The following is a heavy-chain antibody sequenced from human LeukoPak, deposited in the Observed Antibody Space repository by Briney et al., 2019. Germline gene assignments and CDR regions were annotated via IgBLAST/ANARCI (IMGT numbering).Heavy chain of an antibody. CDR2: IYTSGST. CDR1: GGYISSYY. J-gene: IGHJ5*02. CDR3: ARDQSGVTHDP. V-gene: IGHV4-4*07. Sequence: SETLSLTCTVSGGYISSYYWSWIRQPARKGLEWIERIYTSGSTNYNPSLKSRVTMSVDTSRNQFSLKLSSVTAADTAVYYCARDQSGVTHDPWGQGTLVTVSS. D-gene: IGHD2-21*02.